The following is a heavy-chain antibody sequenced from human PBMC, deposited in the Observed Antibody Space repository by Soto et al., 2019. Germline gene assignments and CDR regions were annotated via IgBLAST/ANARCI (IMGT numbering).Heavy chain of an antibody. Sequence: SETLSLTCTVSGGSISSSSYYWGWIRHPPGKGLEWIGSIYYRGSTYYNPSLKSRVTISVDTSKNQFSLKLSSVTAADTAVYYCARPLVTMVRGVLNGYYYYGMDVWGQGTTVTVSS. CDR1: GGSISSSSYY. V-gene: IGHV4-39*01. D-gene: IGHD3-10*01. CDR3: ARPLVTMVRGVLNGYYYYGMDV. CDR2: IYYRGST. J-gene: IGHJ6*02.